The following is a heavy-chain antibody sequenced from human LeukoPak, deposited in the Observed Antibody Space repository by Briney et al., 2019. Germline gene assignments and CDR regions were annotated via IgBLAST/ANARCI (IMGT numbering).Heavy chain of an antibody. CDR1: GGSIRSYF. J-gene: IGHJ5*02. V-gene: IGHV4-59*01. CDR2: IDDSGNN. Sequence: LEALSLTCSVSGGSIRSYFWGWLRQPAGKGLEWIGYIDDSGNNNYNPSLKNRVTISVDRSKNQLSLNLRSVAAADTAVYDCARGAPEHLPYYDILTGSLNWFDPWGQGTLVTVSS. D-gene: IGHD3-9*01. CDR3: ARGAPEHLPYYDILTGSLNWFDP.